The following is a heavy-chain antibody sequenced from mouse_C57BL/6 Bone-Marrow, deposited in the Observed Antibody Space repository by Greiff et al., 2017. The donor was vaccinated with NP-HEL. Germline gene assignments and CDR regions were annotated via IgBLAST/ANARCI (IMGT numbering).Heavy chain of an antibody. D-gene: IGHD3-2*02. Sequence: VQLQQPGAELVKPGASVKLSCKASGYTFTSYWMQWVKQRPGQGLEWTGEIDPSDSYTNYNQKFKGKATLTVDTSSSTAYMQLSSLTSEDSAVYYCARDSSGSAWFAYWGQGTLVTVSA. CDR2: IDPSDSYT. CDR3: ARDSSGSAWFAY. V-gene: IGHV1-50*01. CDR1: GYTFTSYW. J-gene: IGHJ3*01.